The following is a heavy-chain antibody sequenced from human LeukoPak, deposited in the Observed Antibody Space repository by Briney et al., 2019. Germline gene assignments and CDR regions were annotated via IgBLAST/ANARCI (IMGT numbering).Heavy chain of an antibody. D-gene: IGHD3-10*02. CDR2: ISGSGGST. CDR3: AELGITMIGGV. CDR1: GFTFSSYA. V-gene: IGHV3-23*01. Sequence: PGGSLRLSCAASGFTFSSYAMSWVRQAPGKGLEWVSAISGSGGSTYYADSVKGRFTISRDNAKNSLYLQMNSLRAVDTAVYYCAELGITMIGGVWGKGTTVTISS. J-gene: IGHJ6*04.